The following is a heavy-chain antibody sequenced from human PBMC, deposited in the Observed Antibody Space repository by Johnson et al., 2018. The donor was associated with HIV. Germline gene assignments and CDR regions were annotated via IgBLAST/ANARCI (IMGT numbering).Heavy chain of an antibody. D-gene: IGHD6-6*01. Sequence: QVQLVESGGGVVQPGGSLRLSCAASGFTFSSYGMHWVRQGSGKGLEWVSVLYSGGSTYYADSVKGRFTISRDNSKNTLYLQMNSLRAEDTAVYYCAKDRGDGVAARRRSAFDIWGQGTMVTVSS. CDR2: LYSGGST. V-gene: IGHV3-NL1*01. CDR1: GFTFSSYG. J-gene: IGHJ3*02. CDR3: AKDRGDGVAARRRSAFDI.